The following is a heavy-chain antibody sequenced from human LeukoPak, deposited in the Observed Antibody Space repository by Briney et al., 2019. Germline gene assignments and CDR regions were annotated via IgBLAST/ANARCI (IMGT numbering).Heavy chain of an antibody. CDR2: ISSSGSTI. J-gene: IGHJ5*02. CDR1: GFTFSDYY. V-gene: IGHV3-11*01. Sequence: GGSLRLSCAASGFTFSDYYMSWIRQAPGKGLEWVSYISSSGSTIYYADSVKGRFTISRDNAKNSLYLQMNSLRAEDTAVYYCARGRSESSGWYGGNWFDPCGQGTLVTVSS. CDR3: ARGRSESSGWYGGNWFDP. D-gene: IGHD6-19*01.